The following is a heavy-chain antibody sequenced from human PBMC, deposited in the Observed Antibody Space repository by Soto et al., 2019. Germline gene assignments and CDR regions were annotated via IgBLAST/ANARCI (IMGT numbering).Heavy chain of an antibody. CDR2: ISSSSSYI. Sequence: GGSLRLSCAASGFTFSDYAMNWVRQAPGKGLEWVSSISSSSSYIYYADSVEGRFTISRDNARNSLTLQMDSLRAEDTAVYFCATGRPPKFYFDNWGQGALVTVSS. CDR3: ATGRPPKFYFDN. CDR1: GFTFSDYA. V-gene: IGHV3-21*01. J-gene: IGHJ4*02.